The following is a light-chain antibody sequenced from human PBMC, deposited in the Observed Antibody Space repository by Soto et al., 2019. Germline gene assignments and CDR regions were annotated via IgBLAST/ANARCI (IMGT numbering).Light chain of an antibody. CDR2: AAS. J-gene: IGKJ1*01. CDR1: QSITSSN. CDR3: QQYDSSLWT. V-gene: IGKV3-20*01. Sequence: EIVLTQSPGTLSLSPGERATLSCMASQSITSSNLAWYQQKPGQAPRLLIYAASSRATGIPDRFSGSGSGTDFALTISRLEPEDFAVYCCQQYDSSLWTFGQGTKVEIK.